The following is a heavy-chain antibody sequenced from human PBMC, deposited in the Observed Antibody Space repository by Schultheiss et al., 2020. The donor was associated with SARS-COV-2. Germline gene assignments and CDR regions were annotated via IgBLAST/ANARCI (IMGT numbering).Heavy chain of an antibody. Sequence: GGSLRLSCAASGFTFDDYAMHWVRQAPGKGLEWVAVISYDGSNKYYADSVKGRFTISRDNSKNTLYLQMNSLRAEDTAVYYCARAPHIVVVPAAINYWGQGTLVTVSS. CDR2: ISYDGSNK. CDR1: GFTFDDYA. J-gene: IGHJ4*02. D-gene: IGHD2-2*01. CDR3: ARAPHIVVVPAAINY. V-gene: IGHV3-30*04.